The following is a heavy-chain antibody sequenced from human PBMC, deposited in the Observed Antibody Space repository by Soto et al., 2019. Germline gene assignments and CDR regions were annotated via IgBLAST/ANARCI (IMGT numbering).Heavy chain of an antibody. CDR1: GSDFNIYD. CDR3: ARGGHGFWSGDTYYYAMDV. V-gene: IGHV1-8*01. D-gene: IGHD3-3*01. CDR2: MTPKRETP. Sequence: QVHLVQSGAEVKKPGASVKVSCTASGSDFNIYDIHWVRQSPGQGLEWMVWMTPKRETPGYAPKFQGRFTMPRDTSRRAVYMELSSLGSADTAVYFCARGGHGFWSGDTYYYAMDVWGQGTTVTVSS. J-gene: IGHJ6*02.